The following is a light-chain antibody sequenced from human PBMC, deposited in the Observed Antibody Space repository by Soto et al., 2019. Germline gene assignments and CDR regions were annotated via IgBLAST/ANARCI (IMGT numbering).Light chain of an antibody. J-gene: IGLJ2*01. CDR3: QSYDSSLSGSV. CDR1: SSNIGAGYD. V-gene: IGLV1-40*01. Sequence: QSVLTQPPSVSGAPGQRVTISCTGSSSNIGAGYDVHWYQQLPGTAPKLLIYGNSNRPSGVPDRLSGSKSGTSASLAITGLQAEDAADYYCQSYDSSLSGSVFGGGTKLTVL. CDR2: GNS.